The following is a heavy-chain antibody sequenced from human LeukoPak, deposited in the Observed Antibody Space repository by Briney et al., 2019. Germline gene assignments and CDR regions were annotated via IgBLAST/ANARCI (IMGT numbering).Heavy chain of an antibody. V-gene: IGHV1-69*04. D-gene: IGHD6-13*01. J-gene: IGHJ4*02. CDR1: GGTFSSYA. CDR3: ARAGSRGRSSPDY. Sequence: SVKVSCKASGGTFSSYAISWVRQAPGQGLEWMGRIIPILGIANYAQKFQGRVTITADKSASTAYMELSSLRSEDTAVYYCARAGSRGRSSPDYWGQGTLVTVSS. CDR2: IIPILGIA.